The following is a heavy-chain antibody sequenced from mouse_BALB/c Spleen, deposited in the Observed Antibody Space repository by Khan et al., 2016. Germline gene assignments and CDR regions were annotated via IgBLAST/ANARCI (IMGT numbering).Heavy chain of an antibody. J-gene: IGHJ4*01. D-gene: IGHD2-1*01. CDR1: GYTFSSYW. CDR3: ARDDYYGNYYAMDY. V-gene: IGHV1-9*01. CDR2: ILPGSGST. Sequence: VQLQESGAELMKPGASVKISCKATGYTFSSYWIEWVKQRPGHGLEWIGEILPGSGSTNYNEKFKGKATFTADTSSNTAYMQLSSLTSEDSAVYYCARDDYYGNYYAMDYWGQGTSVTVSS.